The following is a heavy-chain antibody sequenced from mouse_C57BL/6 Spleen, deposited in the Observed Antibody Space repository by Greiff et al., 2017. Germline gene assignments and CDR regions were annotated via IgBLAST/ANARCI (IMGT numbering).Heavy chain of an antibody. Sequence: VQLQQPGAELVKPGASVQLSCKASGYTFTSYWMHWVKQRPGQGLEWIGMIHPNSGSTNYNEKFKSKATLTVDKSSSTAYMQLSSLTSEDSAVYYCARRSERRGLLAYWGQGTLVTVSA. CDR3: ARRSERRGLLAY. CDR1: GYTFTSYW. CDR2: IHPNSGST. V-gene: IGHV1-64*01. J-gene: IGHJ3*01.